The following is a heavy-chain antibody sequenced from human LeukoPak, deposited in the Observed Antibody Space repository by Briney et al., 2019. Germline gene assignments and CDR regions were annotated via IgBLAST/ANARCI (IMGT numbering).Heavy chain of an antibody. CDR2: MNPESGIT. V-gene: IGHV1-2*04. J-gene: IGHJ6*02. CDR3: ARGERTSKNYDYYYSGMDV. D-gene: IGHD3-16*01. Sequence: ASVKVSCKASGYTLTDYYVHWVRQAPGQGLEWMASMNPESGITTYSQAFEDWVSTTRDTSIGTAYMELRRLRSDGTAVYYCARGERTSKNYDYYYSGMDVWGQGTTVTVSS. CDR1: GYTLTDYY.